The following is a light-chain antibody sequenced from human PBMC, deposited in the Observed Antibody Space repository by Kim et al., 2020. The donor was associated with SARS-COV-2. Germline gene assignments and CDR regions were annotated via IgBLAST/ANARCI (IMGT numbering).Light chain of an antibody. CDR2: GRN. V-gene: IGLV3-19*01. J-gene: IGLJ2*01. CDR1: SLRSYY. Sequence: SSELTQDPAVSVALGQTVRITCQGDSLRSYYASWYQQKPEQAPVLVIYGRNNRPSGIPDRFSGSTSGNTASLTITGAQAEDEADYYCKSRDSSGNVVFGGGTKLTVL. CDR3: KSRDSSGNVV.